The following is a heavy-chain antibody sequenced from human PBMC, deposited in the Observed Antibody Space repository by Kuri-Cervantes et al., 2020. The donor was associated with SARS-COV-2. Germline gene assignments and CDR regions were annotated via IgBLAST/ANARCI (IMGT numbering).Heavy chain of an antibody. D-gene: IGHD4-17*01. CDR3: ARDKVTTVITGWFDP. Sequence: SCTVSGGSISSGSYYWSWIRQPAGKGLEWIGRIYTSGSTNYNPSLKSRVTISVDTSKNQFSLKLSSVTAADTAVYYCARDKVTTVITGWFDPWGQGTLVTVSS. V-gene: IGHV4-61*02. J-gene: IGHJ5*02. CDR1: GGSISSGSYY. CDR2: IYTSGST.